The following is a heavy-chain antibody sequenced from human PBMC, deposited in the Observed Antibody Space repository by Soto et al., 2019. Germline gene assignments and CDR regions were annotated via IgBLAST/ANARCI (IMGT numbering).Heavy chain of an antibody. CDR2: IYYSGST. V-gene: IGHV4-31*03. J-gene: IGHJ4*02. CDR3: ARGSHYYGSGSKEWLIDY. CDR1: GGSISRGGYY. Sequence: SETLSLTCTVSGGSISRGGYYCGWIRQHPGNGLEWIGYIYYSGSTYYNPSLKSRVTISVDTSKNQFSLKLSSVTAADTAVYYCARGSHYYGSGSKEWLIDYWGQGTLVIVS. D-gene: IGHD3-10*01.